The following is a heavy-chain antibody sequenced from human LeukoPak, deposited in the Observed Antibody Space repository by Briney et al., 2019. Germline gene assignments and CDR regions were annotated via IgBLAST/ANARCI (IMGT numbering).Heavy chain of an antibody. V-gene: IGHV4-34*01. Sequence: SETLSLTCAVYGGSFSGYYWSWIRQPPGQGLEWMGVVNHSGSTNYNPSLKSGVTISVDTSKSQFSLKLSSVTAADTAVYYCARGIAVAGTSSPYNWFDPWGQGTLVTVSS. J-gene: IGHJ5*02. D-gene: IGHD6-19*01. CDR2: VNHSGST. CDR1: GGSFSGYY. CDR3: ARGIAVAGTSSPYNWFDP.